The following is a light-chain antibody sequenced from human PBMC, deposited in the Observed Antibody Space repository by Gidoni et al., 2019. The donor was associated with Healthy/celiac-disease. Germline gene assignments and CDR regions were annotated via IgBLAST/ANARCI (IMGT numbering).Light chain of an antibody. V-gene: IGKV3-11*01. CDR1: QRVSSY. Sequence: IVLPQSPATLSLSPGERATLSCRASQRVSSYLDWYQQKPGQAPRLLIYDASNRATGIPARFSGSGSGTDFTLTISSLEPEDFAVYYWQQRSNWPLTFGGGTKVEIK. CDR3: QQRSNWPLT. CDR2: DAS. J-gene: IGKJ4*01.